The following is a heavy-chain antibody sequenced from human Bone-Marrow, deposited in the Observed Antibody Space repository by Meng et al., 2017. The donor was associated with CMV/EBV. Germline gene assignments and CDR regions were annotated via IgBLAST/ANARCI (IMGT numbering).Heavy chain of an antibody. CDR3: ARVRGGYSYCTPDI. CDR1: GFTFSSYA. J-gene: IGHJ3*02. V-gene: IGHV3-30*04. D-gene: IGHD5-18*01. CDR2: ISHDGSNK. Sequence: GGSLRLSCAASGFTFSSYAMHWVRQAPGKGLEWVAVISHDGSNKYYADSVKGRFTISRDNSKNTLYLQMTSLRAEDTAVYYCARVRGGYSYCTPDIWGQGTMVTVSS.